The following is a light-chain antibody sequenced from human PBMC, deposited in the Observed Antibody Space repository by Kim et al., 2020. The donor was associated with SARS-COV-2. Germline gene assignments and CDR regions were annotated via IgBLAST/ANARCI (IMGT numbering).Light chain of an antibody. Sequence: DIQMTQSPSTLSVAVGDRVTISCRASQRINTWLAWYQQKPGKAPKLLMYGASSSGSGVPSRFSAIGSGTEFSLTISNLQPDDFATYYCQQYDSNPYTFGQRTKLEI. V-gene: IGKV1-5*03. J-gene: IGKJ2*01. CDR2: GAS. CDR1: QRINTW. CDR3: QQYDSNPYT.